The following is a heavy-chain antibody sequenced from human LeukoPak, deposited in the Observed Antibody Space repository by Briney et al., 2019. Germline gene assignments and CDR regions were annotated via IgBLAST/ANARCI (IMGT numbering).Heavy chain of an antibody. CDR3: ARGGLTGTTIPYFDF. D-gene: IGHD1-7*01. V-gene: IGHV3-74*01. CDR1: GFTFSSYW. J-gene: IGHJ4*02. CDR2: INSDGPST. Sequence: GGSLRLSCAASGFTFSSYWMHWVRQAPGKGLVWVSRINSDGPSTSYADAVKGRFTISRDNAKNTLYLQMNSLRAEDTAVYYCARGGLTGTTIPYFDFWGQETLVTVSS.